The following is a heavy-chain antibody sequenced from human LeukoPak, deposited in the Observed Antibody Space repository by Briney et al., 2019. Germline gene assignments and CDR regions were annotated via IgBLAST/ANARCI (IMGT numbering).Heavy chain of an antibody. CDR3: ARDRDGYNSFDY. D-gene: IGHD5-24*01. CDR2: INSDGSST. J-gene: IGHJ4*02. Sequence: PGGSLRLSCAASGFTFSSYWMHWVRQAPGKGLMGVSRINSDGSSTSYADSVKGRFTISRDNAKNTLYLQMNSLRADDTAVYYCARDRDGYNSFDYWGQGTLVTVSS. V-gene: IGHV3-74*01. CDR1: GFTFSSYW.